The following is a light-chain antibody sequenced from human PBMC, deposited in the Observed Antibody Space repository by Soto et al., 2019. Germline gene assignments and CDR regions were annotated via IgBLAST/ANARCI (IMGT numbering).Light chain of an antibody. CDR1: QSVGTY. CDR2: GAS. V-gene: IGKV3-11*01. J-gene: IGKJ2*01. CDR3: QQRSNG. Sequence: EIVLTQSPDTLSLSPGERATLSCRASQSVGTYLVWYQQKPGQAPRLIIYGASNRATSIPARFSGSGSGTDFTLTISSLEPEDFVVYDCQQRSNGFGQGTKLEI.